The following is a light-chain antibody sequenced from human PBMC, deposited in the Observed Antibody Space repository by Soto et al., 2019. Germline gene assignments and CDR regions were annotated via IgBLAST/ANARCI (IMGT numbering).Light chain of an antibody. CDR2: EGS. CDR1: SSVVGSYNV. J-gene: IGLJ1*01. Sequence: QSVLTQPASVSGSPGQSITISCTGTSSVVGSYNVVSWYQQHPGKAPKLMIYEGSKRPSGVSNRFSGSKSGNTASLTISGLQAEDEADYYCCSYADSSTYVFGTGTKVTVL. V-gene: IGLV2-23*01. CDR3: CSYADSSTYV.